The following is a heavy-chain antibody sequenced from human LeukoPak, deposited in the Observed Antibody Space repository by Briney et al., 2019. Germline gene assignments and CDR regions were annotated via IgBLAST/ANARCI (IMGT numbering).Heavy chain of an antibody. V-gene: IGHV3-73*01. CDR2: IRNKANSYAT. D-gene: IGHD4-17*01. CDR1: GFTFSDST. CDR3: TLTVPDYYYMDV. Sequence: GGSLKLSCAAYGFTFSDSTMHWVRQASGKGLEWVGRIRNKANSYATAYAASVKGRFTISRDDSKNTAYLQMNSLETEDTAVYYCTLTVPDYYYMDVWGKGTTVTVSS. J-gene: IGHJ6*03.